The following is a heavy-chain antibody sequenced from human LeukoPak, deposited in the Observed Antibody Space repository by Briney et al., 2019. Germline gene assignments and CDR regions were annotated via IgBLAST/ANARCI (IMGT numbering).Heavy chain of an antibody. V-gene: IGHV1-69*04. D-gene: IGHD3-16*02. CDR1: GSSFSSYV. J-gene: IGHJ3*02. CDR3: TREGVYAPDPSSYHRDAFDI. Sequence: ASVKVSCKASGSSFSSYVITWVRQAPGQGLEWMGRMIPILGVSNFAQKFEGRVTITADKSTNRAHMELRRLESGDTAVYYCTREGVYAPDPSSYHRDAFDIWRQGTVVIVSS. CDR2: MIPILGVS.